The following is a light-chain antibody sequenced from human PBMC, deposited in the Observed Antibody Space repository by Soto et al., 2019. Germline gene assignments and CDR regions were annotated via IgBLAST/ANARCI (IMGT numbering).Light chain of an antibody. V-gene: IGKV3-20*01. Sequence: EIVLTQSPGTLSLSPGERATLSCRASQSVSSSYLAWYQQTRGQAPRLLIFGASSRATGIPDRFSGSGSGTAITLTISRLEPEDFAVYFCQQYGSSPYTFGQGTKLEIK. CDR1: QSVSSSY. CDR2: GAS. CDR3: QQYGSSPYT. J-gene: IGKJ2*01.